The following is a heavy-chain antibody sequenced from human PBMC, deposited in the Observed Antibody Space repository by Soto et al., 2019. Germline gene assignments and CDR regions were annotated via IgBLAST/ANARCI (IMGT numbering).Heavy chain of an antibody. D-gene: IGHD6-6*01. J-gene: IGHJ6*02. CDR1: GGSFSGYY. CDR2: INHSGST. V-gene: IGHV4-34*01. Sequence: KTSETLSVTCAVYGGSFSGYYWSWIRQPPGKGLEWIGEINHSGSTNYNPSLKSRVTISVDTSKNQFSLKLSSVTAADTAVYYCARVDRRHPPRIAARPHYYYYGMDVWGQGTTVTVSS. CDR3: ARVDRRHPPRIAARPHYYYYGMDV.